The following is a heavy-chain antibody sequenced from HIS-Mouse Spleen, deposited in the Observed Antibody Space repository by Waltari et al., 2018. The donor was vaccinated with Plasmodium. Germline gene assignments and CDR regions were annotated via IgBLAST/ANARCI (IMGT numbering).Heavy chain of an antibody. J-gene: IGHJ6*02. CDR2: IDWDDDK. CDR1: GFSPSTSAMC. Sequence: QVTLRESGPALVKPTQTLTLTCTFSGFSPSTSAMCVSWIRPPPGKALEWLARIDWDDDKYYSTSLKTRLTISKDTSKNQVVLTMTNMDPVDTATYYCARTTYSSSSAKYYYYGMDVWGQGTTVTVSS. CDR3: ARTTYSSSSAKYYYYGMDV. V-gene: IGHV2-70*15. D-gene: IGHD6-6*01.